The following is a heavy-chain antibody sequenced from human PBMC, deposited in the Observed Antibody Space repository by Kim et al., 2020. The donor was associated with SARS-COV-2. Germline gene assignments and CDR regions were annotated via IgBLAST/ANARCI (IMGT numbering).Heavy chain of an antibody. D-gene: IGHD5-18*01. Sequence: LSLTCAASGFTFSSYGMHWVRQAPGKGLEWVAVIWYDGSNKYYADSVKGRFTISRDNSKNTLYLQMNSLRAEDTAVYYCARGRYSYGFVSEFDYWGQGTLVTVSS. J-gene: IGHJ4*02. CDR2: IWYDGSNK. CDR1: GFTFSSYG. CDR3: ARGRYSYGFVSEFDY. V-gene: IGHV3-33*01.